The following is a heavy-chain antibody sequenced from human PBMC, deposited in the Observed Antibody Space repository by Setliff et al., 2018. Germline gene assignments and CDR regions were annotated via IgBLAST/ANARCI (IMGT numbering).Heavy chain of an antibody. Sequence: PSETLSLTCTVSDGSLSTYYWSWIRQPPGKGLEFIGYVYYSGTTNYDPSLKGRATISVDNSKNQFSLNLNSVTVADTAAYFCARGARTGHLDSWGQGTLVTVSS. D-gene: IGHD1-1*01. CDR2: VYYSGTT. CDR3: ARGARTGHLDS. CDR1: DGSLSTYY. J-gene: IGHJ4*02. V-gene: IGHV4-59*12.